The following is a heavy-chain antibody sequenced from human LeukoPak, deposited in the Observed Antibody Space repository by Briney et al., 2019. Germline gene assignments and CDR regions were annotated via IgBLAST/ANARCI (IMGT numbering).Heavy chain of an antibody. J-gene: IGHJ4*02. CDR2: ISGSGGTT. D-gene: IGHD4-11*01. CDR3: AKDGLVTTVAGNYFDY. Sequence: GGSLRLSCAASGFTFSSYAMSWVRQAPGKGLEGVSTISGSGGTTYYADSVKGRFTISRDNSKNTLSLHMNSLRADDTAVYYCAKDGLVTTVAGNYFDYWSQGTLVTVSS. V-gene: IGHV3-23*01. CDR1: GFTFSSYA.